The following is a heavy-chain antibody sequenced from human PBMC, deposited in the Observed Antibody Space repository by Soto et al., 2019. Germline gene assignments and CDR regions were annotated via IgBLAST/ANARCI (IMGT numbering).Heavy chain of an antibody. D-gene: IGHD1-7*01. CDR3: ARGSSITGTTGEYYYYGMDV. Sequence: QVQLVESGGGVVQPGRSLRLSCAASGFTFSSYAMHWVRQAPGKGLEWVAVISYDGSNKYYADSVKGRFTISRDNSKNTLYLQMNSLRAEDTAVYYCARGSSITGTTGEYYYYGMDVWGQGTTVTVFS. CDR1: GFTFSSYA. J-gene: IGHJ6*02. V-gene: IGHV3-30-3*01. CDR2: ISYDGSNK.